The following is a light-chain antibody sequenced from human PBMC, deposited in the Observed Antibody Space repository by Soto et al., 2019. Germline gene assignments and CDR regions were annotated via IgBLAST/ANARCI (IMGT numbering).Light chain of an antibody. V-gene: IGLV1-44*01. CDR2: SNN. CDR3: AAWDDSLNGVV. J-gene: IGLJ2*01. Sequence: QSVLTQPPSASGTPGQRVTISCSGSSSNIGSKTLNWYQQLPGTAPKLLIYSNNQRPSGVPDRFSGSKSGTSASLAISGLQSEDEDDYYCAAWDDSLNGVVFGGGTKVTVL. CDR1: SSNIGSKT.